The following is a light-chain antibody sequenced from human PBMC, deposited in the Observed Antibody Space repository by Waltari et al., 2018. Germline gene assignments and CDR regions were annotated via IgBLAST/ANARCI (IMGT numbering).Light chain of an antibody. CDR1: EGGSSY. J-gene: IGKJ1*01. Sequence: AIRMTQSPSSPSAFSGDRVTISWRAREGGSSYVAWYQQRPGRAPNLLIYGTSTLHSGVPSRFSGSGSGTDFTLTISSLQSEDFATYYCQHYGGFPRAFGQGTKVEI. CDR3: QHYGGFPRA. CDR2: GTS. V-gene: IGKV1-8*01.